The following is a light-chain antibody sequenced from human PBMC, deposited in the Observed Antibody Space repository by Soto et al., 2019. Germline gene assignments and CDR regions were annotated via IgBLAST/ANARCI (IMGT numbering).Light chain of an antibody. Sequence: DIQMTQSPSTLSASVGDRVTITCWASQSISSWLAWYQQKPGKAPKLLIYDASSLESGVPSRFSGSGSGTEFTLTISSLQPDDFATHYCQQYNSYSYTFGQGTKLEIK. V-gene: IGKV1-5*01. J-gene: IGKJ2*01. CDR2: DAS. CDR1: QSISSW. CDR3: QQYNSYSYT.